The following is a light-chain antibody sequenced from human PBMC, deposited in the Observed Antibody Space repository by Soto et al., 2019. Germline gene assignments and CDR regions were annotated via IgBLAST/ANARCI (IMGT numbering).Light chain of an antibody. CDR1: NIGAKG. CDR3: QVWDPTTDHVV. V-gene: IGLV3-21*04. J-gene: IGLJ2*01. Sequence: SYVLTQLPSVSVAPGETATITCGGNNIGAKGVHWCQQKPGQAPVLVIDYDSGRPSGIPERFSGSNSGNTATLTISRVEAEDEADYYCQVWDPTTDHVVFGAGTKVTVL. CDR2: YDS.